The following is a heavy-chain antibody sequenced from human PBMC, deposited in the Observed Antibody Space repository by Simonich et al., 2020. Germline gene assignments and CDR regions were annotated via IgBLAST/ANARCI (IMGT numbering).Heavy chain of an antibody. CDR3: ARASRGTWWYYYFDY. D-gene: IGHD2-15*01. Sequence: QVQLVQSGAEVKKPGASVKVSCKASGYTFTSYGISWVRQALGQGLEWMEWYSSYNGNTNYAKKLQGRVTMTTGTSTSTAYMELRSLRSEDTAVYYCARASRGTWWYYYFDYWGQGTLVTVSS. CDR2: YSSYNGNT. CDR1: GYTFTSYG. J-gene: IGHJ4*02. V-gene: IGHV1-18*01.